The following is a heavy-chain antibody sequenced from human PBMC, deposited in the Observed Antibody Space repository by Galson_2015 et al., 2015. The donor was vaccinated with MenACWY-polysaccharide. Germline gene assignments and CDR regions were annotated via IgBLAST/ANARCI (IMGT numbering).Heavy chain of an antibody. CDR1: GFSFSIYW. J-gene: IGHJ4*02. D-gene: IGHD6-13*01. CDR3: ARGGSWSEY. V-gene: IGHV3-7*01. CDR2: IKGDGSEK. Sequence: SLRLSCAASGFSFSIYWTSWVRRAPGKGLEFVANIKGDGSEKYYVDSVKGRFTISRDNTKNSLYLQMNSLRVEDTAVYYCARGGSWSEYWGQGTLVTVSS.